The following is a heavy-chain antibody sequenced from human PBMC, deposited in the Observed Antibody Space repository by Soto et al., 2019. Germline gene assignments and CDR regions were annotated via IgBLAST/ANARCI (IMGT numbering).Heavy chain of an antibody. V-gene: IGHV4-31*03. CDR1: GGSISSGGYY. CDR2: IYYSRSA. D-gene: IGHD2-15*01. Sequence: SETLSLTCTVSGGSISSGGYYWSWIRQHPGKGLEWIGYIYYSRSAYYNPSLKSRVTISVDTSKNQFSLKLSSVTAADTAVYYCASARLAADTRELDYWGQGTLVTVSS. J-gene: IGHJ4*02. CDR3: ASARLAADTRELDY.